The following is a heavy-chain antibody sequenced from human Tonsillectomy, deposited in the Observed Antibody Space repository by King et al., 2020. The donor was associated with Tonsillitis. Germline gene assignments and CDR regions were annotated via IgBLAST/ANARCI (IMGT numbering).Heavy chain of an antibody. CDR1: GGSLSGYY. CDR2: IIPSGST. Sequence: VQLQQWGAGLLKPSETLSLTCAVDGGSLSGYYWGWIRQPPGKWLEWIGEIIPSGSTNYNPSLKSRVTVSVDTSKNQFSLKLSSVTAADTAVYYCARVRGIVGTTVGVRPYYYYGMDVGGQGTTVTVPS. J-gene: IGHJ6*02. D-gene: IGHD1-26*01. CDR3: ARVRGIVGTTVGVRPYYYYGMDV. V-gene: IGHV4-34*12.